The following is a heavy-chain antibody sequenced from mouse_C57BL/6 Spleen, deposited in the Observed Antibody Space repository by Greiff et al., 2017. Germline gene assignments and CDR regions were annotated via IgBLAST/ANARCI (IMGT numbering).Heavy chain of an antibody. CDR1: GYAFSSSW. V-gene: IGHV1-82*01. CDR2: IYPGDGDT. CDR3: AREEYYGSSRMDY. J-gene: IGHJ4*01. D-gene: IGHD1-1*01. Sequence: QVQLQQSGPELVKPGASVKISCKASGYAFSSSWMNWVKQRPGKGLEWIGRIYPGDGDTNYNGKFKGKATLTADKSSSTAYMQLSSLTSEDSAVYFCAREEYYGSSRMDYWGQGTSVTVSS.